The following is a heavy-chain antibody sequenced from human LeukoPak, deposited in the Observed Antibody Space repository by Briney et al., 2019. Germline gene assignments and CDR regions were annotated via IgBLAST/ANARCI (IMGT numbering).Heavy chain of an antibody. D-gene: IGHD2-8*02. J-gene: IGHJ6*02. CDR1: GFTFSSYG. CDR3: AREASTEIIGGMDV. CDR2: IQTGGDPK. V-gene: IGHV3-30*02. Sequence: PGGSLRLSCAASGFTFSSYGMSWVRQAPGKGLEWVSFIQTGGDPKYYADSVRGRFTISRDNSKKTCSLQMDSLRVEDTATYYCAREASTEIIGGMDVRGQGTTVTVTS.